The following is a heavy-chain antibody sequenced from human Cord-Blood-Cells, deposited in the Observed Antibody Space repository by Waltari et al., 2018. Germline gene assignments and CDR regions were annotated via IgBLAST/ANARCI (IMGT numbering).Heavy chain of an antibody. CDR2: IIPILGTA. CDR3: AGAGRGGSGYWFDP. Sequence: QVQRVQFGAEVKKPGSSVEVSCKASGGTFNSYAISWVRQDPGQGLEWMGGIIPILGTANCEQKFQGRVTTTADESTSTAYMELSSLRSEDTAVDYCAGAGRGGSGYWFDPWGQGTLVTVSS. CDR1: GGTFNSYA. V-gene: IGHV1-69*01. D-gene: IGHD2-15*01. J-gene: IGHJ5*02.